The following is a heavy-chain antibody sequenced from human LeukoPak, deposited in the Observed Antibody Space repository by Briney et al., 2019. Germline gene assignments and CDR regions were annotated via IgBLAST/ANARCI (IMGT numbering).Heavy chain of an antibody. J-gene: IGHJ4*02. V-gene: IGHV3-23*01. CDR2: ISGSGSST. Sequence: PGGSLRLSCAASGFTFNSYAMNWVRQAPGKGLEWVSGISGSGSSTFYADSVKGRFTISRDNSKRTLYLQMNSLSAEDTAVYYCAKSSFVYTLQPPFDYWGQGSLVTVSS. D-gene: IGHD3-16*01. CDR3: AKSSFVYTLQPPFDY. CDR1: GFTFNSYA.